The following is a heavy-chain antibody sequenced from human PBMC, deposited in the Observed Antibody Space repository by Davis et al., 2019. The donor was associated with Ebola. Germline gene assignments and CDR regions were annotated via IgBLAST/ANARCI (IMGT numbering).Heavy chain of an antibody. CDR3: ARMDMVIVAAVDIEPGYYGVDV. CDR1: GGTFSSYA. CDR2: IIPIFGTA. V-gene: IGHV1-69*13. D-gene: IGHD2-2*03. Sequence: SVKVSCKASGGTFSSYAISWVRQAPGQGLEWMGGIIPIFGTANYAQKFQGRVTITADESTNTAYMDLRSLRSDDTAVYYCARMDMVIVAAVDIEPGYYGVDVWGQGTTVIVSS. J-gene: IGHJ6*02.